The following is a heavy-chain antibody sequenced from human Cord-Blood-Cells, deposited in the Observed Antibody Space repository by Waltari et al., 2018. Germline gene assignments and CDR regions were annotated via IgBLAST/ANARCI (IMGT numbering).Heavy chain of an antibody. J-gene: IGHJ6*02. D-gene: IGHD7-27*01. CDR1: GYTFTSYD. Sequence: QVQLVQSGAEVKKPGASVKVSCKASGYTFTSYDINWVRQATGQGLEWMGWMNPNSGNTGYEQKFQGRVTMTRNTSISTAYMELSSLRSEDTAVYYCAVGIYYYYGMDVWGQGTTVTVSS. CDR2: MNPNSGNT. V-gene: IGHV1-8*01. CDR3: AVGIYYYYGMDV.